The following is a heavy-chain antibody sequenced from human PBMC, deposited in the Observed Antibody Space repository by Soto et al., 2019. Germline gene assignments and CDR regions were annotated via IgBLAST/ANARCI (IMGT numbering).Heavy chain of an antibody. CDR2: INVGNGKK. J-gene: IGHJ6*02. V-gene: IGHV1-3*01. CDR3: PRDPNDSSAYYHHYYYGMDV. Sequence: GASVNVSCKASGYTFTSYGIHWVRQAPGQRLDWTGWINVGNGKKKYLEKFYGRVTITMHTSSNTAYLAPNRLRSEHTAVYLFPRDPNDSSAYYHHYYYGMDVWGQGTTVTVSS. CDR1: GYTFTSYG. D-gene: IGHD3-22*01.